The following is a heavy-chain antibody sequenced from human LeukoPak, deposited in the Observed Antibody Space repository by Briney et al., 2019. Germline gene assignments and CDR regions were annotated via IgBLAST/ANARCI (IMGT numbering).Heavy chain of an antibody. CDR1: GVSVSDGRYY. CDR3: ATPYCSSISCLDVFNV. CDR2: KYYSGRA. V-gene: IGHV4-31*03. D-gene: IGHD2-2*01. Sequence: SETLSLTCNVSGVSVSDGRYYWTWIRQHPGKGLEWIGYKYYSGRAKYNPSLKSRLTISIDTSKNQFSRQLSSVTAADTATYYCATPYCSSISCLDVFNVWGQGTRVTVSS. J-gene: IGHJ3*01.